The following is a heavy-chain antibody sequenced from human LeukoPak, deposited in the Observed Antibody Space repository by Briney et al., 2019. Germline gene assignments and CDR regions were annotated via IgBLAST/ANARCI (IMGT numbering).Heavy chain of an antibody. CDR3: ASLAMSGYYYMDV. Sequence: GGSLRLSCAASGFTFSDYYMSWIRQAPGKGLEWVSYISSSGSTIYYADSVKGRFTISRDNAKNSLYLQMNSLRAEDTAVYYCASLAMSGYYYMDVWGKGTTVTVSS. J-gene: IGHJ6*03. CDR2: ISSSGSTI. V-gene: IGHV3-11*04. D-gene: IGHD5-18*01. CDR1: GFTFSDYY.